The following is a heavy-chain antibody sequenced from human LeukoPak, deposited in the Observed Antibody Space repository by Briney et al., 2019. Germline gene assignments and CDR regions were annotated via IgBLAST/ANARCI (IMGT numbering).Heavy chain of an antibody. CDR1: GYTFNRYS. J-gene: IGHJ4*02. Sequence: ASVKVSCKTSGYTFNRYSITWVRQAPGQGLEWMGWVSTSNGATNYAEKFQGRVTMTTETVTKTAYLELRRLTSGDTAMYFCARVSDTSMVTPGFDSWGQGTLVTVS. D-gene: IGHD5-18*01. CDR2: VSTSNGAT. CDR3: ARVSDTSMVTPGFDS. V-gene: IGHV1-18*01.